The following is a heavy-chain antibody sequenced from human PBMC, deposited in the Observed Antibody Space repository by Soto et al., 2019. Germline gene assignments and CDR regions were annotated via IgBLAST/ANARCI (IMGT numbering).Heavy chain of an antibody. CDR3: VRGVRL. J-gene: IGHJ4*02. V-gene: IGHV4-30-4*01. CDR1: GGSISSGDYC. CDR2: ISNSGSA. Sequence: QVQLQESGPGLVKPSQTLSLTCAVSGGSISSGDYCWSWIRQPPGKGLEWIAYISNSGSAYYHPSLKLRLTISVATSKNQFSLELNSVTAADTAMYYCVRGVRLWGQGTLVTVSS. D-gene: IGHD3-10*01.